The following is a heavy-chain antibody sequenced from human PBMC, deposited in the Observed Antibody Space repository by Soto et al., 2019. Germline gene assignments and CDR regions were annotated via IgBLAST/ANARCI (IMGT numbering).Heavy chain of an antibody. D-gene: IGHD6-19*01. CDR1: GYTFTSYA. J-gene: IGHJ4*02. V-gene: IGHV1-3*01. CDR3: ARSKIAVAGTGIDY. CDR2: INAGNGNT. Sequence: ASVKVSCKASGYTFTSYAMHWLRQAPGQRLEWMGWINAGNGNTKYSQKFQGGVTITRDTSASTAYMELSSLRSEDTAVYYCARSKIAVAGTGIDYWGQGTLVTVSS.